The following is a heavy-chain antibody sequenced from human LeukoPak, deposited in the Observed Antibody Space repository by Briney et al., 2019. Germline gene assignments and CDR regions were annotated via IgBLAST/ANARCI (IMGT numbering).Heavy chain of an antibody. Sequence: GGSLRLSCAASGFTFSSYGMHWVRQAPGKGLEWVAVISYDGSNKYYADSVKGRFTISRDNSKNTLYLQMNSLRAEDTAVYYCAKLSASVIYGSGSYPVDYWGQGTLVTVSS. J-gene: IGHJ4*02. D-gene: IGHD3-10*01. CDR3: AKLSASVIYGSGSYPVDY. CDR2: ISYDGSNK. V-gene: IGHV3-30*18. CDR1: GFTFSSYG.